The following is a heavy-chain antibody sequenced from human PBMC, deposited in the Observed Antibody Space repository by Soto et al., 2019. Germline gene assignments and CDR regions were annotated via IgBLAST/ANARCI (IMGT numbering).Heavy chain of an antibody. CDR1: GYTFSTYG. J-gene: IGHJ3*01. CDR2: INPFKGDT. V-gene: IGHV1-18*01. Sequence: ASVKVSCKASGYTFSTYGITWVRQAPGQGLDWMGWINPFKGDTNSAARFQDRVTMTTDTSTRTAYMELRSLRSDDTAVYYCARVKVPAAILGAFDLWGQGTLVPVSS. CDR3: ARVKVPAAILGAFDL. D-gene: IGHD2-2*02.